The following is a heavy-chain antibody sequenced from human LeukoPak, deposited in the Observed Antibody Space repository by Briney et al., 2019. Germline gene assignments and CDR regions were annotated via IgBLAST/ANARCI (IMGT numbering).Heavy chain of an antibody. Sequence: GGSLRLSCAASGFTFSSYSTNWVRLAPGKGLEWVSSISSSSSYIYYADSVKGRFTISRDNAKNSLYLQMNSLRAEDTAVYYCAREVKGIGFDYWGQGTLVTVSS. V-gene: IGHV3-21*01. J-gene: IGHJ4*02. D-gene: IGHD2-15*01. CDR3: AREVKGIGFDY. CDR2: ISSSSSYI. CDR1: GFTFSSYS.